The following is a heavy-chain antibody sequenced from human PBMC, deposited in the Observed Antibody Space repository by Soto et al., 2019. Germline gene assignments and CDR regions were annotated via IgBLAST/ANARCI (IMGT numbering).Heavy chain of an antibody. CDR1: GGSISSSSYY. CDR3: ARVRGFCSGNSCYPRPFDY. V-gene: IGHV4-39*01. Sequence: SETLSLTCTVSGGSISSSSYYWGWIRQPPGKGLEWIGGIYYSGSTYYNPSLKSRVTISVDTSNNQFSLRLSSMTAADTAVYYCARVRGFCSGNSCYPRPFDYWGQGTLVTVSS. CDR2: IYYSGST. J-gene: IGHJ4*02. D-gene: IGHD2-15*01.